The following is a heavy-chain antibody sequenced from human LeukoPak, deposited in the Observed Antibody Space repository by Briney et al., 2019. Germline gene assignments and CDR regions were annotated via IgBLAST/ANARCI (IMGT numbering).Heavy chain of an antibody. CDR3: FLWHDVVSRDY. Sequence: SETLSLTCAVYGGSFSGYYCHWMRQPPGKGLEWIGEISHRGNTKYYPSLNSRVTISLDTSKNQFSLKLSSATAADTAIYYCFLWHDVVSRDYWGQGTLVTVSS. V-gene: IGHV4-34*01. J-gene: IGHJ4*02. D-gene: IGHD2-15*01. CDR2: ISHRGNT. CDR1: GGSFSGYY.